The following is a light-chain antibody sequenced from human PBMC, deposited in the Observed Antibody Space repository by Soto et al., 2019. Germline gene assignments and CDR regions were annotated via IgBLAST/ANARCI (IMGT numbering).Light chain of an antibody. CDR2: DAS. J-gene: IGKJ1*01. CDR1: ESVSSY. Sequence: TQSPVTLSLPPGDRATLSCRASESVSSYLLWYQQKPGQAPRLLIYDASNRATGIPARFSGTGSGTEFTLTISSLQSEDFALYYCQQYNDWPLTFGQGTKVDIK. V-gene: IGKV3D-15*01. CDR3: QQYNDWPLT.